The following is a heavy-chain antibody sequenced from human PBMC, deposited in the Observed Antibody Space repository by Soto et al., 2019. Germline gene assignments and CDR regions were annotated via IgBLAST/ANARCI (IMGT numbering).Heavy chain of an antibody. D-gene: IGHD4-17*01. CDR1: GYIFTSFY. CDR2: LNPRGGET. V-gene: IGHV1-46*01. CDR3: SRVSDDFGDQYTYDF. J-gene: IGHJ3*01. Sequence: AQLVQSGAELKKPGASVKVSCKASGYIFTSFYMHWVRQVPGQGLEWMGKLNPRGGETHYAPALQRRVTMTTDPSTDTVFVELSSRRFEDSAVYYCSRVSDDFGDQYTYDFCGQGTKVTVSS.